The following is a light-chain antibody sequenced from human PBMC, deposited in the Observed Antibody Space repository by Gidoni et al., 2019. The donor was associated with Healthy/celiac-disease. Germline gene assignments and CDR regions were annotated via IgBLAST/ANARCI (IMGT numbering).Light chain of an antibody. CDR2: EVS. Sequence: QSALTPPASVSGSPGQSITISCTGTSSDVGGYNYVSWYQQHPGKAPKLMIYEVSNRPSGVSNRFSGYKSGNTASLNISGLQAEDEADYYCSSYTSSSTVVFGGGTKLTVL. CDR3: SSYTSSSTVV. V-gene: IGLV2-14*01. CDR1: SSDVGGYNY. J-gene: IGLJ2*01.